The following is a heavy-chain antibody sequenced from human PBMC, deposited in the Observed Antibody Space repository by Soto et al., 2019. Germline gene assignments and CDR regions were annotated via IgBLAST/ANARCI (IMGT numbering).Heavy chain of an antibody. CDR3: ARDPPYYYDSSGYYYAPLDY. Sequence: QVQLVESGGGVVQPGRSLRLSCAASGFTFSSYGMHWVRQAPGKGLEWVAVIWYDGSNKYYADSVKGRFTISRDNSKNTLYLQMNSLRAEDTAVYYCARDPPYYYDSSGYYYAPLDYWGQGTLVTVYS. CDR1: GFTFSSYG. V-gene: IGHV3-33*01. J-gene: IGHJ4*02. CDR2: IWYDGSNK. D-gene: IGHD3-22*01.